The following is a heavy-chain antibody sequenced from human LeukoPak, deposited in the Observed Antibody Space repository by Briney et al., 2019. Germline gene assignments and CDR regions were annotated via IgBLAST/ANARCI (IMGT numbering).Heavy chain of an antibody. D-gene: IGHD3-22*01. Sequence: PSETLSLTCTVSGGSIGTYYRSWIRQPPGKGLEWIGSMYYSGSTNYKPSLKSRVTISVDTSKNQFSLKLSSVTAADTAVYYCARHAYYYDRSGSYEAFDIWGQGTMVTVSS. J-gene: IGHJ3*02. CDR3: ARHAYYYDRSGSYEAFDI. V-gene: IGHV4-59*08. CDR1: GGSIGTYY. CDR2: MYYSGST.